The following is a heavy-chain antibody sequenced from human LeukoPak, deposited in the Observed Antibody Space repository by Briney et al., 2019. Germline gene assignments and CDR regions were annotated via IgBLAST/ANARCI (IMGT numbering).Heavy chain of an antibody. Sequence: PGRSLRLSCAASGFTFSSYGMHWVRQAPGKGLEWVAVISYDGSNKYYADSVKGRFTISRDNSKNTLYLQMNSLRAEDTAVYYCARALSYDAFDIWGQGTMVTVSS. CDR1: GFTFSSYG. CDR2: ISYDGSNK. CDR3: ARALSYDAFDI. V-gene: IGHV3-30*03. J-gene: IGHJ3*02.